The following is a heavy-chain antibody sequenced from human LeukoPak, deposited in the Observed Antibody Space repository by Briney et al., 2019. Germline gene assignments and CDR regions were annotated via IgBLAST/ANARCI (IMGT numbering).Heavy chain of an antibody. Sequence: QPGGSLRLSCAASGFTFTTYGMHWVRQAPGEGLDWVALISYDGTKTYYSDSVKGRFTISRDSSRNTLYLQMNSLRAEDTAVYYCAKIGDIVVVPADPFDYWGQGTQVTVSS. V-gene: IGHV3-30*18. CDR1: GFTFTTYG. D-gene: IGHD2-2*01. CDR3: AKIGDIVVVPADPFDY. CDR2: ISYDGTKT. J-gene: IGHJ4*02.